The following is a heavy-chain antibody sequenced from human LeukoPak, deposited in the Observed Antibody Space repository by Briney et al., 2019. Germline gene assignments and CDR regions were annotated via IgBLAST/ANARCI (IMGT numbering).Heavy chain of an antibody. D-gene: IGHD5-18*01. CDR1: GGTFSSYA. CDR2: IIPIFGTA. Sequence: ASVKVSCKASGGTFSSYAIGWVRQAPGQGLEWMGGIIPIFGTANYAQKFQGRVTITTDESTSTAYMELSSLRSEDTAVYYCARDRVRGYSYGGFDCWGQGTLVTVSS. V-gene: IGHV1-69*05. J-gene: IGHJ4*02. CDR3: ARDRVRGYSYGGFDC.